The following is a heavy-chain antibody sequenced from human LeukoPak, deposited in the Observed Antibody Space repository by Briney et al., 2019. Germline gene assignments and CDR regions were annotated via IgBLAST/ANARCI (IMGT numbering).Heavy chain of an antibody. CDR2: ISYDGSNK. D-gene: IGHD3-10*01. CDR3: ARDPNYYGSGSYYIDY. Sequence: GGSLRLSCAASGFTFSSNAMHWVRQAPGKGLEWVAVISYDGSNKYYADSVKGRFTISRDNSKNTLYLQMNSLRAEDTAVYYCARDPNYYGSGSYYIDYWGQGTLVTVSS. V-gene: IGHV3-30*04. CDR1: GFTFSSNA. J-gene: IGHJ4*02.